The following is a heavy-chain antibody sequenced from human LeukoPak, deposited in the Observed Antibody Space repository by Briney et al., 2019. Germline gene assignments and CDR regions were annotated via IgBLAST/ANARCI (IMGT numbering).Heavy chain of an antibody. D-gene: IGHD1-26*01. J-gene: IGHJ5*02. CDR3: ARVQDSWWELLFGGANWFDP. Sequence: ASVKVSCKASGYTFTSYGISWVRQASGQGLEWMGWISAYNGNTNYAQKLQGRVTMTTDTSTSTAYMELRSLRSDDTAVYYCARVQDSWWELLFGGANWFDPWGQGTLVTVSS. CDR2: ISAYNGNT. CDR1: GYTFTSYG. V-gene: IGHV1-18*01.